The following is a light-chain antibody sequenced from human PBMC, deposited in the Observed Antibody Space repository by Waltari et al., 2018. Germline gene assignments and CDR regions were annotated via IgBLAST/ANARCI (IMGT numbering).Light chain of an antibody. V-gene: IGLV1-40*01. CDR2: GNG. CDR1: SSNIGAGYD. CDR3: QSYDSSLSGHV. Sequence: QSVLTQPPSVSGAPGQRVTISCTGSSSNIGAGYDVHWYQQLPGTAPKLLIYGNGNRPSGVPDRFSGSKSGTSASLAITGLQAEDEADYYCQSYDSSLSGHVFGTGTKVTVL. J-gene: IGLJ1*01.